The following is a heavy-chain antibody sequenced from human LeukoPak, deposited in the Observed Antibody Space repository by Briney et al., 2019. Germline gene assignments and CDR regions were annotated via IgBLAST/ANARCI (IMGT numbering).Heavy chain of an antibody. D-gene: IGHD3-22*01. CDR3: ARGTYYYDSSGYYGLDAFDI. Sequence: SVKVSCKASGGTFSSYAISWVRQAPGQGLEWMGRIIPILGIANYAQKFQGRVTITADKSTSTAYMELSSLRSEDTAVYYCARGTYYYDSSGYYGLDAFDIWGQGTMVTVSS. CDR1: GGTFSSYA. CDR2: IIPILGIA. V-gene: IGHV1-69*04. J-gene: IGHJ3*02.